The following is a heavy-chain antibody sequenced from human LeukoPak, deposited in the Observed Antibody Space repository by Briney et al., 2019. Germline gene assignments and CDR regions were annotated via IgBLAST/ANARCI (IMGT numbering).Heavy chain of an antibody. J-gene: IGHJ3*02. D-gene: IGHD3-10*01. V-gene: IGHV1-18*04. CDR1: GYTFTIYG. CDR2: ISAYNGNT. Sequence: ASVKVSFKASGYTFTIYGISWVRQAPGQGLEWMGWISAYNGNTNYAQKLQGRVTMTTDTSTSTAYMELRSLRSDDTAVYYCARLWFGELFWHAFDIWGQGTMVTVSS. CDR3: ARLWFGELFWHAFDI.